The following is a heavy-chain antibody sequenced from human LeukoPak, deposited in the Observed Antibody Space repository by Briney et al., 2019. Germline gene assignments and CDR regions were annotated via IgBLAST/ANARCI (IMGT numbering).Heavy chain of an antibody. CDR1: GYTFTGYY. D-gene: IGHD2-2*02. J-gene: IGHJ4*02. Sequence: GASVKVSCKASGYTFTGYYMHWVRQAPGQGLEWMGWINPNSGGTNYAQKFQGRVTMTRDTSISTAYMELSRLRSDDTAVYYCARDTGLDDCSSTSCYTGNFDYWGQGTLVTVSS. CDR2: INPNSGGT. V-gene: IGHV1-2*02. CDR3: ARDTGLDDCSSTSCYTGNFDY.